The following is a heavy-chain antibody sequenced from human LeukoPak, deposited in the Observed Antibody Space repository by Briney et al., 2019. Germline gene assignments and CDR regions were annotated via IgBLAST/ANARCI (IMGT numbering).Heavy chain of an antibody. CDR1: GGSISSYY. CDR3: ARVGGGDRYYYYYMDV. V-gene: IGHV4-59*01. CDR2: IYYSGST. Sequence: SETLSLTCTVSGGSISSYYWSWIRQPPGKGLEWIGYIYYSGSTNYNPSLKSRVTISVDTSKNQFSLKLSSVTAADTAVYYCARVGGGDRYYYYYMDVWGKGTTVTISS. D-gene: IGHD2-21*02. J-gene: IGHJ6*03.